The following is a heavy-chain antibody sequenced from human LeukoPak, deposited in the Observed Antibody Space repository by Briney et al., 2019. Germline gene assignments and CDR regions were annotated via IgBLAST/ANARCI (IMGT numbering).Heavy chain of an antibody. CDR1: GYTFTSYY. D-gene: IGHD3-10*01. Sequence: GESLKISCKGSGYTFTSYYMHWVRQAPGQGLEWMGIINPSGGSTSYAQKFQGRVTMTRDASTSTVYMELRSLRSEDTAVYYCAREVGYYGSWSYWGQGTLVTVSS. CDR2: INPSGGST. V-gene: IGHV1-46*01. CDR3: AREVGYYGSWSY. J-gene: IGHJ4*02.